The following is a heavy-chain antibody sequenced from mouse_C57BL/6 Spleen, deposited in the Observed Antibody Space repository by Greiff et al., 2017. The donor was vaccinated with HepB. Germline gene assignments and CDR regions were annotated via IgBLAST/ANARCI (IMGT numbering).Heavy chain of an antibody. CDR1: GFTFSDYG. CDR3: ARDFYYGSSPFDY. Sequence: EVKLEESGGGLVKPGGSLKLSCAASGFTFSDYGMHWVRQAPEKGLEWVAYISSGSSTIYYADTVKGRFTISRDNAKNTLFLQMTSLRSEDTAMYYCARDFYYGSSPFDYWGQGTTLTVSS. D-gene: IGHD1-1*01. J-gene: IGHJ2*01. V-gene: IGHV5-17*01. CDR2: ISSGSSTI.